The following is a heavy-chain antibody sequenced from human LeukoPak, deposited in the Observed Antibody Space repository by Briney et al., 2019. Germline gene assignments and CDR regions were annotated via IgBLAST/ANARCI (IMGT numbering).Heavy chain of an antibody. CDR1: DDSISSSAYY. CDR3: ARKYYDSSGYSEAFDI. D-gene: IGHD3-22*01. Sequence: PSETLSLTCTVSDDSISSSAYYWTWIRQPPGKGLEWIGYISHSGSTYYNPPLKSRVTISVDTSKNQFSLKLSSVTAADTAVYYCARKYYDSSGYSEAFDIWGQGTMVTVSS. J-gene: IGHJ3*02. V-gene: IGHV4-30-2*05. CDR2: ISHSGST.